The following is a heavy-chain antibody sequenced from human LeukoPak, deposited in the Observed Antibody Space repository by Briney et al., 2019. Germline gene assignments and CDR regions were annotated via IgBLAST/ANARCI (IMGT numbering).Heavy chain of an antibody. CDR2: MNPNSGNT. Sequence: ASVKVSCKASGYTFTSYDINWVRQATGQGLEWMGWMNPNSGNTGYAQKFQGKVTMTRNTSISTAYMELSSLRSEDTAVYYCARGEPYCSGGSCYSWGQGTLATVSS. V-gene: IGHV1-8*01. CDR3: ARGEPYCSGGSCYS. D-gene: IGHD2-15*01. J-gene: IGHJ4*02. CDR1: GYTFTSYD.